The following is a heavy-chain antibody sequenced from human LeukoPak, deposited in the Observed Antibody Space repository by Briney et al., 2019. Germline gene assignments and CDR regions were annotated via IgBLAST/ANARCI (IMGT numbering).Heavy chain of an antibody. CDR1: GFTFSSYA. Sequence: TGGSLRLSCAASGFTFSSYAMHWVRQAPGKGLKWVAVISYDGSNKYYADSVKGRFTISRDKSKNTLYLQMNSLRAEDTAVYYCAKDRLGYGFHYYYGMDVWGQGTTVTVSS. CDR2: ISYDGSNK. D-gene: IGHD5-18*01. CDR3: AKDRLGYGFHYYYGMDV. V-gene: IGHV3-30*04. J-gene: IGHJ6*02.